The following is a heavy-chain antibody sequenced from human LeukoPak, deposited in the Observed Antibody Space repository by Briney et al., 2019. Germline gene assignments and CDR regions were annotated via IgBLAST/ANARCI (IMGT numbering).Heavy chain of an antibody. CDR3: ARVRRGYSNGYGAFDI. J-gene: IGHJ3*02. CDR1: GFTFSTYS. V-gene: IGHV3-21*01. Sequence: GGSLRLSCAASGFTFSTYSMSWVRLAPGKGLEWVSSIISSSSYIYYADSVRGRFTISRDNAKNSLSLQMNSLRAEDTALFYCARVRRGYSNGYGAFDIWGQGTVVTVSS. CDR2: IISSSSYI. D-gene: IGHD5-18*01.